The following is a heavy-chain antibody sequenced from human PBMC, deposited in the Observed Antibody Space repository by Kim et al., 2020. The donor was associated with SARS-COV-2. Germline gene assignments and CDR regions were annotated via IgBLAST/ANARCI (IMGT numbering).Heavy chain of an antibody. Sequence: SVKVSCKASGGTFSSYAISWVRQAPGQGLEWMGGIIPIFGTANYAQKFQGRVTITADESTSTAYMELSSLRSEDTAVYYCASYGYSGYDSKGGFDYWGQGTLVTVSS. V-gene: IGHV1-69*13. D-gene: IGHD5-12*01. CDR2: IIPIFGTA. J-gene: IGHJ4*02. CDR1: GGTFSSYA. CDR3: ASYGYSGYDSKGGFDY.